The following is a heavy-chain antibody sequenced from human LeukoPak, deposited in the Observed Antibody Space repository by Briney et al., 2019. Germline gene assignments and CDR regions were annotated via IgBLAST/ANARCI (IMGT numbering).Heavy chain of an antibody. Sequence: ASVKVSCKASGYTFTSYGISWVRQAPGQRLEWMGWINAGNGNTKYSQEFQGRVTITRDTSATTAYMELSSLRSDDMAVYYCTLYNYWGQGTLVTVSS. CDR2: INAGNGNT. J-gene: IGHJ4*02. V-gene: IGHV1-3*03. CDR3: TLYNY. CDR1: GYTFTSYG. D-gene: IGHD2-2*02.